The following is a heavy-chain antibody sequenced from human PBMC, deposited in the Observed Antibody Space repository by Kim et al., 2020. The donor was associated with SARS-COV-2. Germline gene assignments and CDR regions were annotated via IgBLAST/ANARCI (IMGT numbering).Heavy chain of an antibody. D-gene: IGHD3-3*01. V-gene: IGHV3-30*02. J-gene: IGHJ4*02. Sequence: YTDAVKGRFTLSRDNSENTLYMQMNSLRAEDTAFYYCAKDFWQWRGFFHHWGQGTLVTVSS. CDR3: AKDFWQWRGFFHH.